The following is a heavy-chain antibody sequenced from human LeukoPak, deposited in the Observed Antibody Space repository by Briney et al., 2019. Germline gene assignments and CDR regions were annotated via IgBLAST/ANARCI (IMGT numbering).Heavy chain of an antibody. V-gene: IGHV3-48*01. CDR2: ISSSSSPI. D-gene: IGHD3-9*01. J-gene: IGHJ4*02. CDR3: ARYDILTGPTDY. CDR1: GFTFSSYS. Sequence: GGSLRLSCAASGFTFSSYSMNLVGQAPGKGLEGVSYISSSSSPIYYADSVKGRFTISRDNAKDSLYLQMNSLRAEDTAVYYCARYDILTGPTDYWGQGTLVTVSS.